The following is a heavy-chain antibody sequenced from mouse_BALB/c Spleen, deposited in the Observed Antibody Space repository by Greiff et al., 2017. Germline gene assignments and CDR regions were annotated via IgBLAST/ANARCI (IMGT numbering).Heavy chain of an antibody. Sequence: LQQPGSELVRPGASVKLSCKASGYTFTSYWMHWVKQRPGQGLEWIGNIYPGSGSTNYDEKFKSKATLTVDTSSSTAYMQLSSLTSEDSAVYYYTLITTVDYWGQGTTLTVSS. D-gene: IGHD1-1*01. V-gene: IGHV1S22*01. CDR2: IYPGSGST. J-gene: IGHJ2*01. CDR1: GYTFTSYW. CDR3: TLITTVDY.